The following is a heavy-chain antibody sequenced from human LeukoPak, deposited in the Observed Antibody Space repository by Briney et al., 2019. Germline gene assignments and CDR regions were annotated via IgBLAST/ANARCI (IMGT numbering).Heavy chain of an antibody. D-gene: IGHD5-18*01. J-gene: IGHJ4*02. V-gene: IGHV3-30*02. CDR2: IRYDGSNK. Sequence: PGGSLRLSCAASGFTFSSYVMHWVRQAPGKGLEWVAFIRYDGSNKYYADSVKGRFTISRDNSKNTLYLQTNSLRAEDTAVYYCAKERDTAMVTIDYWGQGTLVTVSS. CDR1: GFTFSSYV. CDR3: AKERDTAMVTIDY.